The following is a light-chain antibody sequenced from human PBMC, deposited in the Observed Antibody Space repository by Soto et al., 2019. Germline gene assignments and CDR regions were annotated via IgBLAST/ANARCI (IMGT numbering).Light chain of an antibody. CDR3: SSYRTGGPFV. J-gene: IGLJ1*01. CDR1: SSNIGSNP. V-gene: IGLV1-44*01. Sequence: QSVLTQAPSASGTPGQRVTISCSGSSSNIGSNPVNWYRQVPGTAPKLLIYGNDRRPSGVPDRFSGSKSGISASLAISGLQAEDEADYYCSSYRTGGPFVFGTGTKVTVL. CDR2: GND.